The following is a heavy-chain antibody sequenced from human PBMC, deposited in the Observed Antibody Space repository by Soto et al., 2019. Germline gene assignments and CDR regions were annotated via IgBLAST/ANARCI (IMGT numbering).Heavy chain of an antibody. Sequence: GSLRLSCSASGFTFSSYAMHWVRQAPGKGLEYVSAISSNGGSTYYADSVKGRFTISRDNSKNTLYLQMSSLRAEDTAVYYCVKGPYDILTGYPEYYFDYWGQGTLVTVSS. V-gene: IGHV3-64D*06. D-gene: IGHD3-9*01. J-gene: IGHJ4*02. CDR2: ISSNGGST. CDR3: VKGPYDILTGYPEYYFDY. CDR1: GFTFSSYA.